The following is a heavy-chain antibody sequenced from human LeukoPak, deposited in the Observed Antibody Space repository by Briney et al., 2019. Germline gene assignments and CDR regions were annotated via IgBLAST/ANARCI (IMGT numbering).Heavy chain of an antibody. CDR2: IYHSGST. Sequence: SGTLSLTCAVSGGSISSSNWWSWVRQPPGQGLEWIGEIYHSGSTNYNPSLKSRVTISVDKSKNQFSLKLSSVTAADTAVYYCASTLITFGTPTGYWGQGTLVTVSS. CDR1: GGSISSSNW. V-gene: IGHV4-4*02. J-gene: IGHJ4*02. CDR3: ASTLITFGTPTGY. D-gene: IGHD3-16*01.